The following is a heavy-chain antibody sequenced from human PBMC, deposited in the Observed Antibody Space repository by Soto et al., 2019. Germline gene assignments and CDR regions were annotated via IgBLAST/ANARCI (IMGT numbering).Heavy chain of an antibody. V-gene: IGHV4-61*01. CDR2: IHSSGST. J-gene: IGHJ4*02. Sequence: SATLALTCAVSACSFSRGNYYLTWIRKPPGKWLEWIGYIHSSGSTLYNPSLKSRVFISVDTSMNQFSLKLTSVTAADTALYFCARDSLVLFDAWGQGTLVTVSS. D-gene: IGHD3-9*01. CDR1: ACSFSRGNYY. CDR3: ARDSLVLFDA.